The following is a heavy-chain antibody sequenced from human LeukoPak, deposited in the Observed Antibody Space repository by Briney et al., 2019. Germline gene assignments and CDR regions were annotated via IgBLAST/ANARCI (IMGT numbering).Heavy chain of an antibody. Sequence: GGSLRLSCAASGFTVSNKYMYWVRQAPGKGLEWVSVIYSGGCTYYADSVKGRSTISRDNSKNTLYFQMNSLRAEDTAVYYCAAGRSGVFDYWGQGTLVTVSS. D-gene: IGHD3-3*01. J-gene: IGHJ4*02. CDR2: IYSGGCT. CDR1: GFTVSNKY. CDR3: AAGRSGVFDY. V-gene: IGHV3-53*01.